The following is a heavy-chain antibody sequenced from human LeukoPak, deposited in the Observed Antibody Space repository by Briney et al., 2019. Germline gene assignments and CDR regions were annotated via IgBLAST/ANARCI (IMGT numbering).Heavy chain of an antibody. CDR1: GYTFTSYG. CDR3: ARDLALLYSSEDY. CDR2: ISVYNGNT. V-gene: IGHV1-18*01. D-gene: IGHD6-25*01. J-gene: IGHJ4*02. Sequence: ASVKVSCKASGYTFTSYGISWVRQAPGQGLERMGWISVYNGNTNYAQKLQGRVTMTRDTSTSTVYMELSSLRSEDTAVYYCARDLALLYSSEDYWGQGTLVTVSS.